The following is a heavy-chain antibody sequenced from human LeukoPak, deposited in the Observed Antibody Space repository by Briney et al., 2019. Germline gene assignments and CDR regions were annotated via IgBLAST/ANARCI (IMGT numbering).Heavy chain of an antibody. CDR2: IKQDGSEK. D-gene: IGHD5-18*01. CDR3: AKDQVRGYSYGIKDY. V-gene: IGHV3-7*01. Sequence: GGSLRLXCAASGFTFSSYWMSWVRQAPGKELEWVANIKQDGSEKYYVDSVKGRFTISRDNAKNSLYLQMNSLRAEDTAVYYCAKDQVRGYSYGIKDYWGQGTLVTVSS. J-gene: IGHJ4*02. CDR1: GFTFSSYW.